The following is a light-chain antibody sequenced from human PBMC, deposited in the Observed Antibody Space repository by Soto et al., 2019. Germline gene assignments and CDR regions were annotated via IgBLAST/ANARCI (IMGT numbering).Light chain of an antibody. Sequence: DIQMTQSPSSLPASLGDRVTITCRASQGIRNDLGWFQQRPGKAPKRLIHAASSLEGGVPSRFSGSGSGTEFNLTISSLQYEDFAVYYRQQYNNWHPWTFGQGTKVDIK. CDR3: QQYNNWHPWT. CDR1: QGIRND. V-gene: IGKV1-17*01. J-gene: IGKJ1*01. CDR2: AAS.